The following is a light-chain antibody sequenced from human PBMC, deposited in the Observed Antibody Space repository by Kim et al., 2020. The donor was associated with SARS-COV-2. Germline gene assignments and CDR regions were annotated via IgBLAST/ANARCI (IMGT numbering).Light chain of an antibody. J-gene: IGLJ2*01. CDR2: VDSDGSH. V-gene: IGLV4-69*01. CDR3: QTWDPGLVL. Sequence: ASVKRTCTQTTGHSSYAIAWHQQQPERGPRFLMKVDSDGSHSKGDGIPERFSGSSSGAERYLTISSLQSEDEADYYCQTWDPGLVLFGGGTKVTVL. CDR1: TGHSSYA.